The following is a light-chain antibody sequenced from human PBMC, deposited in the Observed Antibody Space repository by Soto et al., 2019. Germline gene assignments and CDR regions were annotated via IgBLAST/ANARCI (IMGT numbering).Light chain of an antibody. J-gene: IGLJ1*01. Sequence: QSALTQPPSVSGSPGQSVTISCTGTSTDFVSYNRVSWYQQPPGTAPQRIIYEASNRPSGVPDRFSGSKSGNTASLTISGLQAADEADYYCSLYTSENTYVFGTGTKVTGL. CDR3: SLYTSENTYV. CDR1: STDFVSYNR. CDR2: EAS. V-gene: IGLV2-18*01.